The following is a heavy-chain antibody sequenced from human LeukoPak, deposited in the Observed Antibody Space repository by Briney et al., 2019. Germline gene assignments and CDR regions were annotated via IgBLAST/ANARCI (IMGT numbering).Heavy chain of an antibody. CDR3: ARGGRWLPFDY. V-gene: IGHV4-59*01. D-gene: IGHD5-24*01. Sequence: SETLSLTCTVSGGSISSYYWNWIRQPPGKGLEWIGYIYYSGSTNYNPSLKSRVTISVDTSKNQFSLKLSSVTAADTAVYYCARGGRWLPFDYWGQGTLVTVSS. CDR1: GGSISSYY. J-gene: IGHJ4*02. CDR2: IYYSGST.